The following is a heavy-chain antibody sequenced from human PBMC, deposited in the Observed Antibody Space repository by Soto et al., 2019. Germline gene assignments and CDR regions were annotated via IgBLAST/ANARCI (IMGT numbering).Heavy chain of an antibody. J-gene: IGHJ4*02. CDR2: ISPFFDTT. D-gene: IGHD2-21*02. V-gene: IGHV1-69*01. CDR1: GGGTLSNDA. CDR3: AREVVTETTWGSFDS. Sequence: QVHLVQSGADGRKSGSSVRVSCTASGGGTLSNDAISWVRQAPGQGLEWLGRISPFFDTTDYSQSFQGRLTITADASTGTVYTDLRSLKSDDTAVYYCAREVVTETTWGSFDSWGQGTLVTVSS.